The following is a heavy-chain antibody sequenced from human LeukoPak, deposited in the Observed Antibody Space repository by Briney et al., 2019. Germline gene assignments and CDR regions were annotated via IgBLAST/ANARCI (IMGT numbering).Heavy chain of an antibody. Sequence: PSETLSLTCTVSGCSISSGYYWGWIRQAPGTGLEWIGNIYHSGSTDYNPSLKSRVTISVDPSKNQFSLRLSSVTAADTAVYYCARSVKLLRWIFDYWGQGTLVTVSS. D-gene: IGHD2-21*01. CDR2: IYHSGST. J-gene: IGHJ4*02. CDR3: ARSVKLLRWIFDY. V-gene: IGHV4-38-2*02. CDR1: GCSISSGYY.